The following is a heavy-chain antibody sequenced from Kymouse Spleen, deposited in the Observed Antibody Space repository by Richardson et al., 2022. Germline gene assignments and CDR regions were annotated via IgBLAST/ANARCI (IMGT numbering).Heavy chain of an antibody. CDR3: ASRYSSSSGFDY. Sequence: QLQLQESGPGLVKPSETLSLTCTVSGGSISSSSYYWGWIRQPPGKGLEWIGSIYYSGSTYYNPSLKSRVTISVDTSKNQFSLKLSSVTAADTAVYYCASRYSSSSGFDYWGQGTLVTVSS. CDR2: IYYSGST. V-gene: IGHV4-39*01. D-gene: IGHD6-6*01. J-gene: IGHJ4*02. CDR1: GGSISSSSYY.